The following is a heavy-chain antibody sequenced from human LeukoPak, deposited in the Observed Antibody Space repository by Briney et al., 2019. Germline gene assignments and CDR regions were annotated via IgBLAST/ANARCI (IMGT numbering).Heavy chain of an antibody. V-gene: IGHV3-21*01. CDR3: ARDEYIHGDLTNFDS. Sequence: GGSLTLSCAASGFTFSSYSMSWVRQAPGKGLEWVSSISSSSTYRYYAASVKGRFTISRDNAKKSLYLQMNSLRAEDTAVYYCARDEYIHGDLTNFDSWGQGTLVIVSS. J-gene: IGHJ4*02. D-gene: IGHD4-17*01. CDR2: ISSSSTYR. CDR1: GFTFSSYS.